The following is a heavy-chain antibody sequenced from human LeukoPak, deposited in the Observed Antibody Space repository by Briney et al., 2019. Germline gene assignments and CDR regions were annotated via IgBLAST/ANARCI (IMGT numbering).Heavy chain of an antibody. V-gene: IGHV3-23*01. CDR3: ARAGNVVVVPAAISDY. CDR1: GFTFSSYA. D-gene: IGHD2-2*01. J-gene: IGHJ4*02. Sequence: GGSLRLSCAASGFTFSSYAMSWVRQAPGKGLEWVSAISGSGGSTYYADSVKGRFTISRDNSKNTLYLQMNSLRAEDTAVYYCARAGNVVVVPAAISDYWGQGTLVTVSS. CDR2: ISGSGGST.